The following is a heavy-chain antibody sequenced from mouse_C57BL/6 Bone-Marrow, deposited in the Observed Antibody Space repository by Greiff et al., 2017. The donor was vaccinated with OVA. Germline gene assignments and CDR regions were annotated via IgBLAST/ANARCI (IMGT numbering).Heavy chain of an antibody. J-gene: IGHJ2*01. CDR3: ARKDYGSPLDY. D-gene: IGHD1-1*01. V-gene: IGHV1-26*01. Sequence: VQLQQSGPELVKPGASVKISCKASGYTFTDYYMNWVKQSHGKSLEWIGDINPNNGGTSYNQKFKGKATLTVDKSSSTAYMELRSLTSEDSAVYYCARKDYGSPLDYWGQGTTLTVSS. CDR1: GYTFTDYY. CDR2: INPNNGGT.